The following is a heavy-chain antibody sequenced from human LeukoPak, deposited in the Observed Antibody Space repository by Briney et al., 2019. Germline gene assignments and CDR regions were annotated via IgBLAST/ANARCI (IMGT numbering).Heavy chain of an antibody. CDR3: AREREDSYDSNAFDI. CDR1: DGSISNYY. J-gene: IGHJ3*02. D-gene: IGHD3-22*01. V-gene: IGHV4-4*07. Sequence: PSETLSLTCTVSDGSISNYYWSWIRQPAERGLEWIGSIFISESANCNPSLKSRVTMSVDASKNQVSLRLSSVTAADTAVYYCAREREDSYDSNAFDIWGQGTMVIVSS. CDR2: IFISESA.